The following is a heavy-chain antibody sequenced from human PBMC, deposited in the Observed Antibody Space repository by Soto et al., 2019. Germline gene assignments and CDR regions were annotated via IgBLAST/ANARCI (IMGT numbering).Heavy chain of an antibody. Sequence: QVQLVESGGGVVQPGRSLRLSCAASGFTFSSYGMHWVRQAPGKGLEGVAVISYDGSNKYYADSVKGRFTISRDNSKNTLYLQMNSLRAEDTAVYYCAKGSDYGDYGSIDYWGQGTLVTVSS. CDR1: GFTFSSYG. J-gene: IGHJ4*02. V-gene: IGHV3-30*18. D-gene: IGHD4-17*01. CDR3: AKGSDYGDYGSIDY. CDR2: ISYDGSNK.